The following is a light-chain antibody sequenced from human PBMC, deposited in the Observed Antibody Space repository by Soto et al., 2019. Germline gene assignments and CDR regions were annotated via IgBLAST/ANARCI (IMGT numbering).Light chain of an antibody. CDR2: DVS. CDR3: QQFNSYPIT. CDR1: QDIRGA. J-gene: IGKJ5*01. V-gene: IGKV1-13*02. Sequence: AIQLTQSPSSLSASVGDRVTITCRASQDIRGALAWYQQKPGKAPKMLIYDVSTLESGVPLRFSGSSSWTDFTLTISSLQPVDFATYYCQQFNSYPITFGQGTRLEIK.